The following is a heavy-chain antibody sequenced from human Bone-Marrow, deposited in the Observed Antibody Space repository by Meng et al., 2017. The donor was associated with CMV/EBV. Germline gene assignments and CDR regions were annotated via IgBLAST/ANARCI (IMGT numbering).Heavy chain of an antibody. CDR1: GFTFSGSA. CDR3: ASEIYCSSTSCLDY. J-gene: IGHJ4*02. D-gene: IGHD2-2*01. V-gene: IGHV3-73*01. Sequence: GGSLRLSCAASGFTFSGSAMHWVRQAPGKGLEWVGRIRSKANSYATAYAASVKGRFTISRDNAKNSLYLQMNSLRAEDTAVYYCASEIYCSSTSCLDYWGQGTLVTVSS. CDR2: IRSKANSYAT.